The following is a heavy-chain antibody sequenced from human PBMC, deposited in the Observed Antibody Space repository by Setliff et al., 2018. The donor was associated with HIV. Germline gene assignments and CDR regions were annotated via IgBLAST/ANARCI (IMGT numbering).Heavy chain of an antibody. V-gene: IGHV4-4*07. CDR3: ARDLPELTGRSFDP. CDR1: GGSISGYF. CDR2: IYTSGST. D-gene: IGHD7-27*01. J-gene: IGHJ5*02. Sequence: SETLSLTCNVPGGSISGYFWTWIRQPAGKGLEWIGRIYTSGSTNYNPSLKSRLSMSIDTSKNHFSLRLTSVTAADTAVYYCARDLPELTGRSFDPWGQGIQVTVSS.